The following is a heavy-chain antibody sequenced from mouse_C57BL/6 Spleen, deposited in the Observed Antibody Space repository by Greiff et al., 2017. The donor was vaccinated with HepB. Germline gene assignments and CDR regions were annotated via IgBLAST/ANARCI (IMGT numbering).Heavy chain of an antibody. CDR1: GYTFTDYE. J-gene: IGHJ1*03. D-gene: IGHD1-1*01. CDR3: TRGAFYGSSHWYFDV. V-gene: IGHV1-15*01. Sequence: QVQLKESGAELVRPGASVTLSCKASGYTFTDYEMHWVKQTPVHGLEWIGAIDPETGGTAYNQKFKGKAILTADKSSSTAYMELRSLTSEDSAVYYCTRGAFYGSSHWYFDVWGTGTTVTVSS. CDR2: IDPETGGT.